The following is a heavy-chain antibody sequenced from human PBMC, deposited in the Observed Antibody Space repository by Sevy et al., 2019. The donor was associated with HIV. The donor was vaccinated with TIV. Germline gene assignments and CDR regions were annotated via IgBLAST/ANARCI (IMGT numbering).Heavy chain of an antibody. CDR3: ARDHVKDGDLGDXXXXXMXV. J-gene: IGHJ6*01. Sequence: GGSLRLSCAASGFXLSDYYMXWVRQAPGKGLEWVSYISGSGDDTIYYADSVKGRFTISRDNTKNSLYLQMNSLRAEDXXVYYCARDHVKDGDLGDXXXXXMXVXGQGTTVTVSS. V-gene: IGHV3-11*01. D-gene: IGHD4-17*01. CDR1: GFXLSDYY. CDR2: ISGSGDDTI.